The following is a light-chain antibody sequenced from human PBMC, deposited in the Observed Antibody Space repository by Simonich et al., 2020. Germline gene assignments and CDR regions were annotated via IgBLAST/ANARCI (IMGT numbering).Light chain of an antibody. CDR3: AAWDDSLSGPV. J-gene: IGLJ3*02. CDR1: SSNIGSNY. V-gene: IGLV1-47*01. Sequence: QSVLTQPPSVSGAPGQRVTISCTGSSSNIGSNYVYWYQQLPGTAPKLLISRNDQRPSGVPDRFSGSKSGTSDSLAISGLRSEDEADYYCAAWDDSLSGPVFGGGTKLTVL. CDR2: RND.